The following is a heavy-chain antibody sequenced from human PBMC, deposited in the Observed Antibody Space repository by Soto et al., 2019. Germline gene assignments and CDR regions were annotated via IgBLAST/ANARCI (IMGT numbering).Heavy chain of an antibody. J-gene: IGHJ5*02. CDR2: SSYGGIT. CDR1: DGSISDYY. CDR3: ARARGGIGYDFWSGQYNWFDP. V-gene: IGHV4-59*08. D-gene: IGHD3-3*01. Sequence: PSETRSRTCRVSDGSISDYYCSWLRQSPEKGLEYIAYSSYGGITNHNGALNGRVTMSIDTSKNQFSLKLSSVTAADTAVYYCARARGGIGYDFWSGQYNWFDPWGQGTLVTVSA.